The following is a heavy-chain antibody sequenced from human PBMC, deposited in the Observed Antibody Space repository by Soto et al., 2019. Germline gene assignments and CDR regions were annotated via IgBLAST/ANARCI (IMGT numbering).Heavy chain of an antibody. CDR2: IYYSGST. CDR1: GGSVSSGSYY. V-gene: IGHV4-61*01. CDR3: ARLSIAAMAFDY. Sequence: QVQLQESGPGLVKPSETLSLTCTVSGGSVSSGSYYWSWIRQPPGKGLEWIGYIYYSGSTNYNPSLESRVTISVDTSKNQFSLKLSSVTAADTAVYYCARLSIAAMAFDYWGQGTLVTVSS. J-gene: IGHJ4*02. D-gene: IGHD6-6*01.